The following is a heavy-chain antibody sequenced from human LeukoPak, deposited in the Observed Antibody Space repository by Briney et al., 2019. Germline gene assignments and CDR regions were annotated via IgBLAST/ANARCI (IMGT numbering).Heavy chain of an antibody. CDR1: GGSINSYY. J-gene: IGHJ4*02. CDR2: IYTSGST. D-gene: IGHD4-17*01. CDR3: ARVDAFDYGDYVSYFDY. V-gene: IGHV4-4*07. Sequence: SETLSLTCTVSGGSINSYYWSWIRQPAGKGLEWIGRIYTSGSTNYNPSLKSRVTMSVDTSKNQFSLKLSSVTAADTAVYYCARVDAFDYGDYVSYFDYWGQGTLVTVSS.